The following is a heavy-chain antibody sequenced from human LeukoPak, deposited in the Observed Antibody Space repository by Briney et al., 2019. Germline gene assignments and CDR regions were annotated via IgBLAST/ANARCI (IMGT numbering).Heavy chain of an antibody. CDR3: ARGTARYQLLWSDWFDP. J-gene: IGHJ5*02. D-gene: IGHD2-2*01. CDR1: GFTFSSYS. CDR2: ISSSSSYI. V-gene: IGHV3-21*01. Sequence: GGSLRLSCAASGFTFSSYSMNWVRQAPGKGLEWVSSISSSSSYIYYADSVKGRFTISRDNAKNSLYLQMNSLRAEDTAVYYCARGTARYQLLWSDWFDPWGQGTLVTVSS.